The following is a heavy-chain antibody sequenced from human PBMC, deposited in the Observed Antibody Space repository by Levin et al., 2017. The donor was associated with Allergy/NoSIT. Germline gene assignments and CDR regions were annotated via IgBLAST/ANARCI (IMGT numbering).Heavy chain of an antibody. D-gene: IGHD6-13*01. V-gene: IGHV3-30*04. CDR3: ARDLSGSWTVDY. CDR2: ISFDGSHT. CDR1: GFTFNSHA. Sequence: PGGSLRLSCAASGFTFNSHAMHWVRQAPGKGLEWLALISFDGSHTNSADSVKGRFTISRDDSKNTLYLQMNNLRIDDTAVYFWARDLSGSWTVDYWGRGTLVTVSA. J-gene: IGHJ4*02.